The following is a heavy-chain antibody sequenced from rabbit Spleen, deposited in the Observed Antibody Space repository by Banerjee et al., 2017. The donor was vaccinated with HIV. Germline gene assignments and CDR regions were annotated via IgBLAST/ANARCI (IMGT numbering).Heavy chain of an antibody. J-gene: IGHJ4*01. CDR1: GFDFSSEA. CDR2: IAISSGST. Sequence: QQQLEESGGGLVKPGGTLTLTCKASGFDFSSEAMCWVRQAPGKGLELIACIAISSGSTDYASWVNGRFTISLDNAQNTVFLQMTSLTAADTATYFCARYASSSGYPYYFNLWGPGTLGHRL. D-gene: IGHD1-1*01. V-gene: IGHV1S43*01. CDR3: ARYASSSGYPYYFNL.